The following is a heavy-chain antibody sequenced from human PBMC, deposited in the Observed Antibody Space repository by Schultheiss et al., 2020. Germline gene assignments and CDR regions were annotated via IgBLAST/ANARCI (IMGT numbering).Heavy chain of an antibody. CDR1: GGTFSSYT. D-gene: IGHD3-22*01. V-gene: IGHV1-69*04. Sequence: SVKVSCKASGGTFSSYTISWVRQAPGQGLEWMGRIIPILGIANYAQKFQGRVTITADKSTSTAYMELSSLRSEDTAVYYCARDKGGYYYDSSGYPYYYGMDVWGQGTTVTVAS. CDR3: ARDKGGYYYDSSGYPYYYGMDV. J-gene: IGHJ6*02. CDR2: IIPILGIA.